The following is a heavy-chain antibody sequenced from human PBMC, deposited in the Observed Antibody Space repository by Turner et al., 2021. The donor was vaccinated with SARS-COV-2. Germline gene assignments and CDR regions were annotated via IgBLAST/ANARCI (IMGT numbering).Heavy chain of an antibody. CDR3: ARNSPKWYYYDSSGYYDY. Sequence: QLQLQESGPGLVKPSGTLSLTCTVSGGSIRSTSYFWGWIRQPPGKGLEWIGSIYYSGSTYYNPSLKSRVTISVDTSKNQFSLKLSSVTAVDTAVYYCARNSPKWYYYDSSGYYDYWGQGTLVTVSS. J-gene: IGHJ4*02. CDR2: IYYSGST. V-gene: IGHV4-39*01. D-gene: IGHD3-22*01. CDR1: GGSIRSTSYF.